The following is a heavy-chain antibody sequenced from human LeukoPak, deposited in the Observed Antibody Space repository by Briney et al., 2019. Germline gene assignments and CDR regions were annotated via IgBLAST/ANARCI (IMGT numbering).Heavy chain of an antibody. CDR2: ISGSGGST. J-gene: IGHJ4*02. D-gene: IGHD6-6*01. CDR3: ARWGSIAVARFDY. CDR1: GFTFSSYA. V-gene: IGHV3-23*01. Sequence: GGSLRLSCAASGFTFSSYAMSWVRQAPGKGLEWVSAISGSGGSTYYADSVKGRFTISRDNSTNTLYLQMNSLRAEDTAVYYCARWGSIAVARFDYWGQGTLVTVSS.